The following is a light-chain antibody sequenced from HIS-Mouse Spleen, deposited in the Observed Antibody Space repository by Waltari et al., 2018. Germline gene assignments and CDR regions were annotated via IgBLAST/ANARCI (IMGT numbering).Light chain of an antibody. V-gene: IGLV2-14*01. Sequence: QSALTQPASVSGSPGQSITISCTGTSSDVGGYNYVSWYQQHPGKAPKLMIYEGSNRPSVVSNRCSGSKSGNTASLTISGLQAEDEADYYCSSYTSSSTLVFGGGTKLTVL. J-gene: IGLJ3*02. CDR2: EGS. CDR1: SSDVGGYNY. CDR3: SSYTSSSTLV.